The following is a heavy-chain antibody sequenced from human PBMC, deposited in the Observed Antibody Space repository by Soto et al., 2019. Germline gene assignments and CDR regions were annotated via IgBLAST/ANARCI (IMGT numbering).Heavy chain of an antibody. Sequence: QVQLVQSGGEVKKPGASVKVSCKASGYTFSSYGISWVRQAPGQGLEWMGWISAHNNKTNFAQKVQGRVTMTTDTSTSTAYLELKSLRSEDTAVYYWARVLGETIDYFDYWGQGTLVTVSS. V-gene: IGHV1-18*01. CDR2: ISAHNNKT. CDR1: GYTFSSYG. J-gene: IGHJ4*02. CDR3: ARVLGETIDYFDY. D-gene: IGHD1-26*01.